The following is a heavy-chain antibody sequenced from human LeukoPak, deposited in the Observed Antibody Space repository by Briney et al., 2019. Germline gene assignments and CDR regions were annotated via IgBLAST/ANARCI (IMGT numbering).Heavy chain of an antibody. V-gene: IGHV3-21*03. D-gene: IGHD3-22*01. Sequence: PGGSLRLSCTASGFTFSSYSMNWVRQAPGKGLQWVSSISSSSSYIYYADSVKGRFTISRDNAKNSLYLQMNSLRAEDTAVYYCASTDSSGYYYQWGQGTLVTVSS. CDR3: ASTDSSGYYYQ. J-gene: IGHJ4*02. CDR2: ISSSSSYI. CDR1: GFTFSSYS.